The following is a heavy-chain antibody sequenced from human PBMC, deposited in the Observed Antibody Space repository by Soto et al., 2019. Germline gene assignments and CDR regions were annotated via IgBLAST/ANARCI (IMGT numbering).Heavy chain of an antibody. D-gene: IGHD2-2*02. J-gene: IGHJ6*03. CDR2: IIPILGIA. Sequence: SVKVSCKASGGTFSSYTISWVRQAPGQGLEWMGRIIPILGIANYAQKFQGRVTITADKSTSTAYMELSSLRSEDTAVYYCARTYCSSTSCYNPYYYYYMDVWGKGTTVTVSS. CDR3: ARTYCSSTSCYNPYYYYYMDV. CDR1: GGTFSSYT. V-gene: IGHV1-69*02.